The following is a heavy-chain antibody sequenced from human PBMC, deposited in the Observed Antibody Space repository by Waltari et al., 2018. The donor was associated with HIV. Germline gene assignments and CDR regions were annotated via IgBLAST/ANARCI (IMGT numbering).Heavy chain of an antibody. J-gene: IGHJ5*02. Sequence: QLQLQESGPGLVKPSETLSLTCTVSGGSISSSSYYWGWIRQPPGKGLEWIGTIYYSGGTYYRPSLKSRVTLSVDASKNQFSLQLSSVTAAGTAVYYCASAGNYDILTGRRLHLWFDPWGQGTLVTVSS. CDR1: GGSISSSSYY. CDR2: IYYSGGT. D-gene: IGHD3-9*01. CDR3: ASAGNYDILTGRRLHLWFDP. V-gene: IGHV4-39*01.